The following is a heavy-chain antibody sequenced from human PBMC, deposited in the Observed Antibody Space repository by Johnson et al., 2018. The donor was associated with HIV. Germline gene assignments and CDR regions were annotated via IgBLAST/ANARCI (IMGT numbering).Heavy chain of an antibody. CDR2: IKQDGSEK. V-gene: IGHV3-7*01. J-gene: IGHJ3*02. D-gene: IGHD3-22*01. CDR1: GFTFSSYW. CDR3: ARPGYYYDSSGFDAFDI. Sequence: EVQLVESGGGLVQPGGSLRLSCAASGFTFSSYWMSWVRQAPGKGLEWVANIKQDGSEKYYVDSVKGRFTISRDNAKNSLYLQMNSLRAEDTAVYYCARPGYYYDSSGFDAFDIWGQGTMVTVSS.